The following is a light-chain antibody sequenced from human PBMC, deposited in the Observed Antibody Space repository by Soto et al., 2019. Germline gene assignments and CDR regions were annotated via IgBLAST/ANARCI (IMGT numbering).Light chain of an antibody. J-gene: IGLJ2*01. CDR1: SSDIGSRNL. CDR3: CSFAYGNTVL. CDR2: DVN. V-gene: IGLV2-23*02. Sequence: QSVLTQTASVSGSPGQSITISCTGTSSDIGSRNLVSWYQQHPGKAPKVLITDVNRRPSGVSDRFSGSKSGNTASLTIFGLQAKDEADYYCCSFAYGNTVLFGGGTKLTVL.